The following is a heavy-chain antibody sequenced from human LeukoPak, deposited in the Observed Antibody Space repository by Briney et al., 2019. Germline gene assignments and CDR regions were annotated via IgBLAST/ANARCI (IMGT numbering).Heavy chain of an antibody. CDR1: GFTFSNAW. J-gene: IGHJ4*02. CDR3: AKDRSIGTYYTFDS. Sequence: GGSLRLSCAASGFTFSNAWMSWVRQAPGKGLEWVSTVSGSGAIAYYTDSDKGRFTISRDNSKNTLYLQMSSLTAKDTAVYYCAKDRSIGTYYTFDSWGQGTLVTVSS. CDR2: VSGSGAIA. D-gene: IGHD1-26*01. V-gene: IGHV3-23*01.